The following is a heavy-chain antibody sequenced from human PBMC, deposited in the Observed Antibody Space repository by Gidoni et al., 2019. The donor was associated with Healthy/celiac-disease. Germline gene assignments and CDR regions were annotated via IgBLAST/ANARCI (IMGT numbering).Heavy chain of an antibody. J-gene: IGHJ4*02. CDR3: ARDRRRGANG. D-gene: IGHD1-26*01. CDR1: GFTFSSYD. V-gene: IGHV3-48*03. Sequence: EVQLVESGGGLVQPGGPLRLSCAASGFTFSSYDMNWVRQAPGQGLEWVSYISSSGSTIYYADSVKGRVTISRDNAKNSLYLQMNSLRAEDTAVYYCARDRRRGANGWGQGTLVTVSS. CDR2: ISSSGSTI.